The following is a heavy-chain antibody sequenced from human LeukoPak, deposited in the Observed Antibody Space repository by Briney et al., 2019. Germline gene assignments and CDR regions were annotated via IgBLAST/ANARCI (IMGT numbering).Heavy chain of an antibody. D-gene: IGHD3-16*02. J-gene: IGHJ3*01. V-gene: IGHV3-30*02. CDR3: AKGLSFAFDF. Sequence: PGGSLRLSCAASGFTFNNFAMHWFRQAPGKGLEWVAFVQSDGSSEYYADSVKGRFTISRDNSKHMVFLHMNSLRTEDTAVYYCAKGLSFAFDFWGQGTMVTVSS. CDR2: VQSDGSSE. CDR1: GFTFNNFA.